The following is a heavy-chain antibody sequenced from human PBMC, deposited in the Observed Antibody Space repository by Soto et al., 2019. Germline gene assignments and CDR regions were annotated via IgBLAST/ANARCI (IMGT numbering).Heavy chain of an antibody. Sequence: SETLSLTCAVYGGSFSGYYWSWIRQPPGKGLEWIGYIYHSGSTDYNPSLKSRVTISVDTSNNQFSLKVSSVTAADTAMYYCASGSSASAYIDYWGQGALVTVSS. CDR2: IYHSGST. D-gene: IGHD6-13*01. J-gene: IGHJ4*02. V-gene: IGHV4-59*01. CDR3: ASGSSASAYIDY. CDR1: GGSFSGYY.